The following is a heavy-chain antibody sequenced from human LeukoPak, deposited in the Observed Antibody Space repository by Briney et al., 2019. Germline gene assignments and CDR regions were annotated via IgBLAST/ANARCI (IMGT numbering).Heavy chain of an antibody. V-gene: IGHV3-48*03. CDR3: ARAARWLPTDY. CDR2: ISSSGSTI. D-gene: IGHD5-24*01. J-gene: IGHJ4*02. Sequence: GGSLRLSCAASGFTFSSYEMNWVRQAPGKGLEGVSYISSSGSTIYYADSVKGRFTISRDNAKNSLYLQMNSLRAEDTAVYYCARAARWLPTDYWGQGTLVTVSS. CDR1: GFTFSSYE.